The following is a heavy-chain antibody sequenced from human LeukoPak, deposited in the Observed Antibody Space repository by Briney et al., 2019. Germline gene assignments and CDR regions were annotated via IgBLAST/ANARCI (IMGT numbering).Heavy chain of an antibody. D-gene: IGHD5-18*01. CDR2: ISAYSGNT. V-gene: IGHV1-18*01. CDR1: GYSFINSG. CDR3: ARGDTAMVTFGY. J-gene: IGHJ4*02. Sequence: ASVKVSCKASGYSFINSGISWVRQAPGQGLEWIGWISAYSGNTIYAHNVQGRVTMTTDTSTTTAYMDLRNLRSDDTAVYYCARGDTAMVTFGYWGQGTLVTVSS.